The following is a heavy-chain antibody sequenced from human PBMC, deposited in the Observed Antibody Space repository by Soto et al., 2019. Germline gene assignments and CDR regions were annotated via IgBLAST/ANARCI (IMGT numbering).Heavy chain of an antibody. J-gene: IGHJ4*02. CDR1: GGTFSTYT. V-gene: IGHV1-69*04. Sequence: GASVKVSCKASGGTFSTYTISWVRQAPGQGLEWMGRIIPILGIANYAQKFQGRVTITADKSTSTAYMELSSLRSEDTAVYYCARDKYSGYDFHLDYWGQGTLVTVSS. CDR2: IIPILGIA. D-gene: IGHD5-12*01. CDR3: ARDKYSGYDFHLDY.